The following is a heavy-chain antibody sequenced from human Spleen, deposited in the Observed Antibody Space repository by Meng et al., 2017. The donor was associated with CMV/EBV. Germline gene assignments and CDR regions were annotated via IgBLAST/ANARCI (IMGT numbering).Heavy chain of an antibody. D-gene: IGHD3-3*01. CDR2: INPSGGRT. J-gene: IGHJ4*02. Sequence: CKASGYTFTDYDMHWARQAPGQGLEWMGIINPSGGRTTYVQKFQGRVTMTRDTSTSTVYMELTSLRSDDTAVYYCARRGGVEWLLSFWGQGTLVTVSS. CDR3: ARRGGVEWLLSF. V-gene: IGHV1-46*01. CDR1: GYTFTDYD.